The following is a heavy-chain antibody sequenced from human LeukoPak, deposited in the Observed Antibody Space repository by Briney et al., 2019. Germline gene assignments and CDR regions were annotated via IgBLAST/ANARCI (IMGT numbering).Heavy chain of an antibody. Sequence: ASVKVSCKASGYTFTNYAISWVRQAPGQGLEWMGWISAYNGNTNYAQKLRGRVTMTTDTSTSTAYMELSSLRSEDTAVYYCARVDILTGYLYYFDYWGQGTLVTVSS. CDR3: ARVDILTGYLYYFDY. J-gene: IGHJ4*02. CDR2: ISAYNGNT. V-gene: IGHV1-18*01. D-gene: IGHD3-9*01. CDR1: GYTFTNYA.